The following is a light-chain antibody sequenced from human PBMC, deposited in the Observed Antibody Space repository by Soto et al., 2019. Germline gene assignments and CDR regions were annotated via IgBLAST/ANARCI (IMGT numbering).Light chain of an antibody. Sequence: QSALTQPASVSGSPGQSITISCNGTRSDVGAFNYVSWYQQYVGKAPRLIIYEVTNRPSGVSDRFSGSKSGNTASLTISGLQAEDESDYHCSSYTSISTIVFGGGTKLTVL. CDR1: RSDVGAFNY. CDR3: SSYTSISTIV. CDR2: EVT. J-gene: IGLJ2*01. V-gene: IGLV2-14*01.